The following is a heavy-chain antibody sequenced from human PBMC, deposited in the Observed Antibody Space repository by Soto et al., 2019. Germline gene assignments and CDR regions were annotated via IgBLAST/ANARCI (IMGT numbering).Heavy chain of an antibody. CDR2: IYYSGTT. D-gene: IGHD6-6*01. Sequence: QLQLQESGPGLVKPSETLSLTCTVSGGSISSDYYYWGWIRQPPGKWPEWIASIYYSGTTYYNPSLRNRVTISLVTSKNQFSLTLTFSTAPDAAAYDGAGAVGDSAARHSYYTGVWCKGTTVTVSS. V-gene: IGHV4-39*01. J-gene: IGHJ6*03. CDR3: AGAVGDSAARHSYYTGV. CDR1: GGSISSDYYY.